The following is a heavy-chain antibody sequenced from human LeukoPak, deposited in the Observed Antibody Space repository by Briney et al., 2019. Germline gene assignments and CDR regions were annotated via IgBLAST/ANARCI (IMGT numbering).Heavy chain of an antibody. CDR2: INPNSGGT. D-gene: IGHD6-6*01. Sequence: ASVKVSCKASGYTFTGYYMHWVRQAPGQGLEWMGWINPNSGGTNYAQKFQGRVTMTRDTSISTAYMELSRLRSDDTAVYYCARWGLGVAARPFDYWGQGTLVTVSS. J-gene: IGHJ4*02. CDR1: GYTFTGYY. V-gene: IGHV1-2*02. CDR3: ARWGLGVAARPFDY.